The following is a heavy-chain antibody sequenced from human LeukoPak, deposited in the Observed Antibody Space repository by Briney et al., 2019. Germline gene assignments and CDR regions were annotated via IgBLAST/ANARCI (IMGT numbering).Heavy chain of an antibody. CDR2: IYSGGST. V-gene: IGHV3-66*02. CDR3: TRDPTVVTGGGYFDD. CDR1: GFTVSSNY. Sequence: GGSLRLSCAASGFTVSSNYMSCVRQAPGKGLEWVSVIYSGGSTYYADSVKGRFTISRDNSKNTLYLQMNSLRAEDTAVYYCTRDPTVVTGGGYFDDWGQGTLVTVSS. J-gene: IGHJ4*02. D-gene: IGHD4-23*01.